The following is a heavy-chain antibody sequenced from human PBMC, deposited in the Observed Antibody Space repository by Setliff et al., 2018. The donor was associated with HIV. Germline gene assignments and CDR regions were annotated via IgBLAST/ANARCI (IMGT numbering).Heavy chain of an antibody. CDR3: ARARRDSYDRGRRSHYYIDV. D-gene: IGHD3-22*01. CDR1: GGTFSSYA. J-gene: IGHJ6*03. Sequence: ASVKVSCKASGGTFSSYAISWVRQAPGQGLEWMGTIIPILDIANYAQRFQGRVTITADKSTRTAYMELSSLRSEDTAVYYCARARRDSYDRGRRSHYYIDVWGKGTTVTVSS. V-gene: IGHV1-69*04. CDR2: IIPILDIA.